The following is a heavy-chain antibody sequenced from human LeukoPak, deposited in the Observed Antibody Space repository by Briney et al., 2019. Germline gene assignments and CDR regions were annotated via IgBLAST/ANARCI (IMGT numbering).Heavy chain of an antibody. J-gene: IGHJ4*02. CDR3: AIFPNIVVVPAGIQGFDY. D-gene: IGHD2-2*01. CDR2: INPNIDDT. Sequence: ASVKVSCKASGYTLTDYYMHWVRQAPGQGLEWMGWINPNIDDTNYAQKFQGRVTLTRDTSISTGYMELSRLTSDDTAVYYCAIFPNIVVVPAGIQGFDYWGQGTLVTVSS. CDR1: GYTLTDYY. V-gene: IGHV1-2*02.